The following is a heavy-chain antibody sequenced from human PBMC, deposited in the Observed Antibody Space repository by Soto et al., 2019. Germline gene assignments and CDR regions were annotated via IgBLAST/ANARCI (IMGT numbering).Heavy chain of an antibody. CDR1: GFTVDDYA. CDR3: AKDRGLVLSFYFDY. J-gene: IGHJ4*02. CDR2: ISWNSGSI. V-gene: IGHV3-9*01. D-gene: IGHD6-19*01. Sequence: EVQLVESGGGLVQPGRSLRLSCAASGFTVDDYAMHWVRQSPGKGMEWVSGISWNSGSIGYADSVKGRFTISRDNAKNSLYLQMNSLRAEDTGLYYCAKDRGLVLSFYFDYWGQGTLVTVSS.